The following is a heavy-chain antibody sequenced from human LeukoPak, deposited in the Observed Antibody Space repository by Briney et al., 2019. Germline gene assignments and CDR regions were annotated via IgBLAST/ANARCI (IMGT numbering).Heavy chain of an antibody. CDR2: IYYSGST. D-gene: IGHD3-22*01. V-gene: IGHV4-59*12. CDR3: ARSVYYYDSSGYYIFDY. Sequence: SETLSLTCTVSGRSISSYYWSWIRQPPAKGLEWIGYIYYSGSTNCNPSLKSRVTISVDTSKNQFSLKRSSVTAADTAVYYCARSVYYYDSSGYYIFDYWGQGTLVTVSS. CDR1: GRSISSYY. J-gene: IGHJ4*02.